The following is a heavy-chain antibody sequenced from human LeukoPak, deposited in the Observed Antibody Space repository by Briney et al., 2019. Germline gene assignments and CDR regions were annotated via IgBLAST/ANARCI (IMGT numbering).Heavy chain of an antibody. J-gene: IGHJ3*02. CDR1: GFTFSSYG. CDR3: AKDGDTAMVTGDAFDI. D-gene: IGHD5-18*01. V-gene: IGHV3-30*18. CDR2: ISYDGSNK. Sequence: GGSLRLSCAASGFTFSSYGMHWVRQAPGKGLEWVAVISYDGSNKYYADSVKGRFTISRDNSKNTLYLQMNSLRAEDTAVYYCAKDGDTAMVTGDAFDIWGQGTMVTVSS.